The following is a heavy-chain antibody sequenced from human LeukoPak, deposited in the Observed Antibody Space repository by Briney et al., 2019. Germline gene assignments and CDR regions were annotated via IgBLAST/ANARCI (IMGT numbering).Heavy chain of an antibody. V-gene: IGHV1-69*05. CDR2: IIPIFGTA. D-gene: IGHD2-21*02. J-gene: IGHJ4*02. CDR1: GGTFSSYA. CDR3: ARVLLGGCDAHVY. Sequence: SVKVSCKASGGTFSSYAISWVRQAPGQGLEWMGRIIPIFGTANYAQKFQGRVTITTDESTSTAYMELSSLRSEDTAVYYCARVLLGGCDAHVYWGQGTLVTVSS.